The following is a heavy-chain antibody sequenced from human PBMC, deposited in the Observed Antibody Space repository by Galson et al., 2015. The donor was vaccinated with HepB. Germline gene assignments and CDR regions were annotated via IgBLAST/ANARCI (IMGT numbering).Heavy chain of an antibody. CDR1: GFTFSSYS. CDR2: ISSSSSYI. CDR3: ARDLEWELPFYGMDV. D-gene: IGHD1-26*01. J-gene: IGHJ6*02. Sequence: SLRLSCAASGFTFSSYSMIWVRQAPGKGLEWVSSISSSSSYIYYADSVKGRFTISRDNAKNSLYLQMNSLRAEDTAVYYCARDLEWELPFYGMDVWGQGTTVTVSS. V-gene: IGHV3-21*01.